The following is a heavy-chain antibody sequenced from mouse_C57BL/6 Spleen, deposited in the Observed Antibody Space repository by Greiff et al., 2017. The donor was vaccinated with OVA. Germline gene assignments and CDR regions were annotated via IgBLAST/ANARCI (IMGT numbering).Heavy chain of an antibody. V-gene: IGHV1-4*01. CDR3: AIYGNYGYYAMDY. CDR2: INPSSGYT. CDR1: GYTFTSYT. D-gene: IGHD2-1*01. Sequence: QVQLKQSGAELARPGASVKMSCKASGYTFTSYTMHWVKQRPGQGLEWIGYINPSSGYTKYNQKFKDKATLTADKSSSTAYMQLSSLTSEDSAVYYCAIYGNYGYYAMDYWGQGTSVTVSS. J-gene: IGHJ4*01.